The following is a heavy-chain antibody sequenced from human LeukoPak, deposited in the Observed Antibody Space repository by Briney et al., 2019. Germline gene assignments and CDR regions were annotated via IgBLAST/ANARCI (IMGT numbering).Heavy chain of an antibody. Sequence: GGSLRLSCAVVVFSFNNYAMTWVRQTPGKGLEWVSAIGGSGSDTSYTDSVKGRFTISRDNSKSTLYLQMNSLRAEDTAVYHCAKTLRDLEWLTGELDVWGQGTAVTVSS. V-gene: IGHV3-23*01. CDR2: IGGSGSDT. CDR3: AKTLRDLEWLTGELDV. D-gene: IGHD3-3*01. CDR1: VFSFNNYA. J-gene: IGHJ6*02.